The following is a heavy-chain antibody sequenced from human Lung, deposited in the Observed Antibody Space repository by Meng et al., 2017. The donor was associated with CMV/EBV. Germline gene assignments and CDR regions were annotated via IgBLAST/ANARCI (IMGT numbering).Heavy chain of an antibody. Sequence: VSGGSISSGRYYWSWIRQHPGKGLEWIGYIYYSGSTYYNPSLKTRVTISLDTSKNHFSLKLSSVTAADTAVYYCASDAGGRNYFDYWGQGTLVTVSS. CDR3: ASDAGGRNYFDY. D-gene: IGHD2-15*01. CDR2: IYYSGST. J-gene: IGHJ4*02. CDR1: GGSISSGRYY. V-gene: IGHV4-31*02.